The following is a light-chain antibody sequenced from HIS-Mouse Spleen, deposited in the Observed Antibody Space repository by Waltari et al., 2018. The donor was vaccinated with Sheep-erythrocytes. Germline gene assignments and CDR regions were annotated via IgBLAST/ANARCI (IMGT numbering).Light chain of an antibody. CDR3: CSYAGSYNHV. V-gene: IGLV1-44*01. Sequence: QSVLTQPPSASGTPGQRVTISCSGRRSPLASNTVNWYQQLPGTAPKLMIYDVSKRPSGVPDRFSGSKSGNTASLTISGLQAEDEADYYCCSYAGSYNHVFATGTKVTVL. CDR1: RSPLASNT. CDR2: DVS. J-gene: IGLJ1*01.